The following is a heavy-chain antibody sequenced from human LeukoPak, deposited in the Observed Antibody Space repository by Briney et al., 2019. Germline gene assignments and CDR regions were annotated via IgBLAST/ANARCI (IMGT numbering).Heavy chain of an antibody. J-gene: IGHJ4*02. CDR2: IKSKTDGGTI. CDR1: GFSFDDYG. Sequence: PGGSLRLSCAAFGFSFDDYGMHWVRQAPGKGLEWVGRIKSKTDGGTIDYAAPVKGRFTISRDDSKNTLFLQMNSLKIEDTAVYYCTTVTLRPVGLWGQGTLVTVSS. V-gene: IGHV3-15*05. CDR3: TTVTLRPVGL. D-gene: IGHD3-10*01.